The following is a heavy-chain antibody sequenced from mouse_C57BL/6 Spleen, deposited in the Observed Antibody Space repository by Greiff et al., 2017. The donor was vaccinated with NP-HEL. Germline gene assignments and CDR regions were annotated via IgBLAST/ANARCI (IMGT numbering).Heavy chain of an antibody. D-gene: IGHD1-1*01. V-gene: IGHV5-9-1*02. CDR1: GFTFSSYA. J-gene: IGHJ4*01. CDR3: TRDSYGSPYYAMDY. CDR2: ISSGGDYI. Sequence: EVQVVESGEGLVKPGGSLKLSCAASGFTFSSYAMSWVRQTPEKRLEWVAYISSGGDYIYYAVTVKGRFTISRDNARNTLYLQMSSLKSEDTAMYYCTRDSYGSPYYAMDYWGQGTSVTVSS.